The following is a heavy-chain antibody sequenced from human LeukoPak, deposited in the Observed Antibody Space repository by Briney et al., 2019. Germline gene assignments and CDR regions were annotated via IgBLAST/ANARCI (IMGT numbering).Heavy chain of an antibody. V-gene: IGHV1-2*02. J-gene: IGHJ5*02. CDR1: GYTFTDNY. CDR3: ARYVPRGDWFDP. CDR2: INPNSGDT. Sequence: ASVKVSCKASGYTFTDNYMHWVRQAPGQGLEWMRWINPNSGDTKYAQKFQGRVTMTRDTSLSTAYMEVSRLNYDDTAVYYCARYVPRGDWFDPWGQGTLVTVSS. D-gene: IGHD3-10*01.